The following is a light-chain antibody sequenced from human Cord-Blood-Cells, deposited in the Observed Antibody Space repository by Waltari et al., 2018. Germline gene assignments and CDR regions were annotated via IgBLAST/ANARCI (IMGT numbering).Light chain of an antibody. V-gene: IGLV6-57*01. CDR3: LSYDSSNWV. CDR1: SGNIPSNY. J-gene: IGLJ3*02. Sequence: NFMLTQPHSVSESPGKTVTISCTRTSGNIPSNYEQRYQQRPGSSPTTVIHDDNQRRPGRHPPPGFYEANPRPSAVAPRFSGSIDSSCNSAPLTISGVRNGFEADYDCLSYDSSNWVFRGGTKLTVL. CDR2: EAN.